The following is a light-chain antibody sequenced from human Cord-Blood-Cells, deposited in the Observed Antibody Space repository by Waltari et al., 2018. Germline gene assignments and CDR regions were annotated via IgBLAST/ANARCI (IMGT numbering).Light chain of an antibody. Sequence: DIQMTQSPSSLSASVGDRVPITCQASQDSSNYLNWYQQKPGKAPKLLIYDASNLETGVPSRFSGSGSGTDFTFTISSLQPEDIATYYCQQYDNLPPFGGGTKVEIK. V-gene: IGKV1-33*01. CDR2: DAS. CDR1: QDSSNY. CDR3: QQYDNLPP. J-gene: IGKJ4*01.